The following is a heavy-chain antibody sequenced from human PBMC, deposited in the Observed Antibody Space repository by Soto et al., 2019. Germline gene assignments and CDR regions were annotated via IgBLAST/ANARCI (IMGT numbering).Heavy chain of an antibody. J-gene: IGHJ5*02. D-gene: IGHD3-3*01. CDR3: ATSQGDFWSGYYPPPWFDP. V-gene: IGHV3-48*03. Sequence: EVQLVESGGGLVQPGGSLRLSCAASGFTFSSYEMNWVRQAPGKGLEWVSYIDTSDSTIYYADSVKGRFTISRDNAKNSLYLQMSSLRAEDTAIYYCATSQGDFWSGYYPPPWFDPWGQGTLVTVSS. CDR1: GFTFSSYE. CDR2: IDTSDSTI.